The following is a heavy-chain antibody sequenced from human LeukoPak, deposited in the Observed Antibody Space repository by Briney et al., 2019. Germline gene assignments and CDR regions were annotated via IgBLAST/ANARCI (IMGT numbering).Heavy chain of an antibody. J-gene: IGHJ3*02. CDR1: GYTFTSYY. V-gene: IGHV1-69*05. D-gene: IGHD2-2*02. CDR3: AREYTPERGSAFDI. Sequence: GASVKVSCKASGYTFTSYYMHWVRQAPGQGLEWMGGIIPIFGTTNYAQKFQGRVTITTDESTSTAYMELSSLKSEDTAVYYCAREYTPERGSAFDIWGQGTMVTVSS. CDR2: IIPIFGTT.